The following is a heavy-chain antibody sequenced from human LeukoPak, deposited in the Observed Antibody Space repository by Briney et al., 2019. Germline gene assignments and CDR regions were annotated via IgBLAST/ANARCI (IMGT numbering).Heavy chain of an antibody. CDR2: IYSSGST. D-gene: IGHD3-3*01. J-gene: IGHJ4*02. V-gene: IGHV4-59*10. CDR1: GGSFSGYY. Sequence: SETLSLTCAVYGGSFSGYYWSWIRQPPGKGLEWIGRIYSSGSTTYNPSLRSRVTMSVDTSKNQFSLNLSSVTAADTAVYYCASSIFGVVPPAYWGQGTLVTVSS. CDR3: ASSIFGVVPPAY.